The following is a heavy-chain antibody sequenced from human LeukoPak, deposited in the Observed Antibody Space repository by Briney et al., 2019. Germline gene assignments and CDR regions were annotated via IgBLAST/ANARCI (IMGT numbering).Heavy chain of an antibody. V-gene: IGHV3-48*04. Sequence: GGSLTLSCGASGFTFSRTTMNWVRQAPGKGLEWVSYISSSGSIMYSADSVKGRFTISRDNAKNSLYLQMNSLRAEDTAIYYCSGQYSSSSVVDYWGQGTLVTVSS. J-gene: IGHJ4*02. CDR1: GFTFSRTT. CDR2: ISSSGSIM. D-gene: IGHD6-6*01. CDR3: SGQYSSSSVVDY.